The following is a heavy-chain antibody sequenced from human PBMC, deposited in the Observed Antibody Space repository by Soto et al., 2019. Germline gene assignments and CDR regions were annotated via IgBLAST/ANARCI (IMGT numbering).Heavy chain of an antibody. J-gene: IGHJ4*02. D-gene: IGHD3-9*01. CDR2: INPSGGST. CDR3: AREGGDDTLTGYYKDMGPYFDY. CDR1: GYTFTSYY. Sequence: GASVKVSCKASGYTFTSYYMHWVRQAPGQGLEWMGIINPSGGSTSYAQKFQGRVTMTRDTSTSTVYMELSSLRSEDTAVYYCAREGGDDTLTGYYKDMGPYFDYWGQGTLVTVSS. V-gene: IGHV1-46*03.